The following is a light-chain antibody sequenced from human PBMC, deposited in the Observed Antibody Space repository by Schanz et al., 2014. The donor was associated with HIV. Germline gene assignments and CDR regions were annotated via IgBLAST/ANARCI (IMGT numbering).Light chain of an antibody. J-gene: IGKJ1*01. V-gene: IGKV3-20*01. CDR1: QTVRNN. CDR2: GAS. CDR3: QQYGSSPWT. Sequence: EIVMTQSPGTLSVSPGERATLSCRASQTVRNNLAWYQQKPGQAPRLLIYGASTRVTGIPARFSGSGSGTDFTLTISSLEPEDFAVYYCQQYGSSPWTFGQGTRVDVK.